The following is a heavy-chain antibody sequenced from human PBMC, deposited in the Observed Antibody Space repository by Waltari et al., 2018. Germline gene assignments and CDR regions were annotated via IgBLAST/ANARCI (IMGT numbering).Heavy chain of an antibody. V-gene: IGHV1-69-2*01. J-gene: IGHJ4*02. Sequence: VPLVQSGPAVKKPGSTVSISCTAYGYHFIHYFMHWVQQAPGKGLEWVGRIEPEDGETVYAEKFQGRVTITADTSTDTSYLELSSLRSDDTAVYYCAPLPGGSGQTFDYWGQGTLLTVSS. CDR2: IEPEDGET. CDR1: GYHFIHYF. CDR3: APLPGGSGQTFDY. D-gene: IGHD3-10*01.